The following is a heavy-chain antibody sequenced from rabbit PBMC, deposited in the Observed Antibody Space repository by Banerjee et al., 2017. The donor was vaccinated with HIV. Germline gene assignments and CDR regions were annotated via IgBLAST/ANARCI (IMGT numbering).Heavy chain of an antibody. D-gene: IGHD4-1*01. CDR1: GFDFSSNA. Sequence: LEESGGGLVKPEGSLTLTCKASGFDFSSNAICWVRQAPGKGLEWIGTIYAGSSGSAYYPRWVDGRFTITKASSTPVTLQMTSLTTADTAPYFCARDLAGVIGWNFGLWGQGTLVTVS. CDR3: ARDLAGVIGWNFGL. J-gene: IGHJ3*01. CDR2: IYAGSSGSA. V-gene: IGHV1S45*01.